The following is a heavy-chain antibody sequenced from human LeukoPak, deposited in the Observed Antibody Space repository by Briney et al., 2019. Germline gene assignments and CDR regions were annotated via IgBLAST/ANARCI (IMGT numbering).Heavy chain of an antibody. CDR2: IYSCDNT. V-gene: IGHV3-53*01. CDR3: ASSLWFEGGYYYYGMDV. Sequence: PGGSLRLSRAASGFTVSPNYMLWVSQAPAKGLDWVAVIYSCDNTYCADSVKGRFTIYRDYSKNTLYLQMNSLRAEDTAVYYWASSLWFEGGYYYYGMDVWGQGTTVTVSS. D-gene: IGHD3-10*01. CDR1: GFTVSPNY. J-gene: IGHJ6*02.